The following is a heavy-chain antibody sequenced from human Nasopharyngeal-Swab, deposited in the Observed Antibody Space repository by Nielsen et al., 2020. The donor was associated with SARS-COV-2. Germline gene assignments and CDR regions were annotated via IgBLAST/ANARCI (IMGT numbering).Heavy chain of an antibody. D-gene: IGHD6-19*01. J-gene: IGHJ4*02. V-gene: IGHV4-59*01. Sequence: SETLSLTCTVSGGSISSYYWSWIRQPPGKGLEWIGYIYYSGSTNYNPSLKSRVTIPVDTSKNQFSLKLSSVTAADTAVYYCARAADSSGIDYWGQGTLVTVSS. CDR3: ARAADSSGIDY. CDR1: GGSISSYY. CDR2: IYYSGST.